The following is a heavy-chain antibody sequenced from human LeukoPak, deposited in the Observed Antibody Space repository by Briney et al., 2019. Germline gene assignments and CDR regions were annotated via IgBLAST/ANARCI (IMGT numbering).Heavy chain of an antibody. CDR3: ARDGSSITMVRGVRKYNWFDP. V-gene: IGHV1-2*02. J-gene: IGHJ5*02. CDR2: INPNSGGT. Sequence: ASVKVSFKASGYTFTGYYMHWVRQAPGQGLEWMGWINPNSGGTNYAQKFQGRVTMTRDTSISTAYMELSRLRSDDTAVYYCARDGSSITMVRGVRKYNWFDPWGQGTLVTVSS. D-gene: IGHD3-10*01. CDR1: GYTFTGYY.